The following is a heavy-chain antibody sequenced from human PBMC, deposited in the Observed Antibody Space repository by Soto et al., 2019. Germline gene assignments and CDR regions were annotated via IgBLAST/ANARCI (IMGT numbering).Heavy chain of an antibody. J-gene: IGHJ4*02. CDR2: INPSGGST. D-gene: IGHD3-10*01. Sequence: ASVKVSCKASGYTFTSYYMHWVRQAPGQGLEWMGIINPSGGSTSYAQKFQGRVTMTRDTSTSTVYMELSSLRSEDTAVYYCARGVTMVRGVIPHLDYWGQGTLVTVSS. V-gene: IGHV1-46*01. CDR1: GYTFTSYY. CDR3: ARGVTMVRGVIPHLDY.